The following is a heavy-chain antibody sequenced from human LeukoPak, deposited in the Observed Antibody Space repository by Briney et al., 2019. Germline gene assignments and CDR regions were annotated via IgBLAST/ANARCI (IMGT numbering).Heavy chain of an antibody. CDR2: ISSNGRTT. CDR1: GFSFSNYW. CDR3: AIMTFPLED. Sequence: GGSLRLSCAASGFSFSNYWMSWVRQAPGKGLEWISYISSNGRTTYYADSVRGRFTISRDNTKESVYLQMNSLGVEDTAVYYCAIMTFPLEDWGQGTLVTVSS. D-gene: IGHD2-8*01. V-gene: IGHV3-48*04. J-gene: IGHJ4*02.